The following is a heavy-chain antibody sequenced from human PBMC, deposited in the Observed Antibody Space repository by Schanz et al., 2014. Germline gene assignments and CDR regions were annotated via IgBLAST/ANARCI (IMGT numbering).Heavy chain of an antibody. CDR3: ARFLARYQYYGVDV. V-gene: IGHV3-48*04. CDR1: GITFSGYS. Sequence: AQLVDSGGGLVKPGGSLRLSCAASGITFSGYSMNWVRQAPGKGLEWVSYISGSSSTKYYADSVKGRFTISRDNGETSVYLQINSLRVEDTAVYYCARFLARYQYYGVDVWGQGTTXIVSS. J-gene: IGHJ6*02. CDR2: ISGSSSTK. D-gene: IGHD3-3*01.